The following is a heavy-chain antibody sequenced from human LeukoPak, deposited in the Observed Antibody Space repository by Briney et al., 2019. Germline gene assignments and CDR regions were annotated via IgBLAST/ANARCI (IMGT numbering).Heavy chain of an antibody. CDR2: IYPGDSDT. V-gene: IGHV5-51*01. CDR1: GYSFATYW. J-gene: IGHJ4*02. CDR3: ARKSGTFDY. Sequence: GESLKISCQTSGYSFATYWIGWVRQMPGKGLEWMGIIYPGDSDTTYNPSFQGQVTIPVDKSISTAYLQWSSLKASDTAIYFCARKSGTFDYWGQGTLVTVSS. D-gene: IGHD6-25*01.